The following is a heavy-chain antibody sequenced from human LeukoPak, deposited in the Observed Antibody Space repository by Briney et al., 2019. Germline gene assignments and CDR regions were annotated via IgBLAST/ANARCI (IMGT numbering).Heavy chain of an antibody. CDR3: ARLPHRLVVATAMYWFDP. J-gene: IGHJ5*02. CDR2: ISAYNGNT. Sequence: ASVKVSCKASGYTFTSYGISWVRQAPGQGLEWMGWISAYNGNTNYAQKLQGRVTMTTDTSTTTASMELRSLRSDDTAVYYCARLPHRLVVATAMYWFDPWGQGTLVTVSS. CDR1: GYTFTSYG. D-gene: IGHD2-2*01. V-gene: IGHV1-18*01.